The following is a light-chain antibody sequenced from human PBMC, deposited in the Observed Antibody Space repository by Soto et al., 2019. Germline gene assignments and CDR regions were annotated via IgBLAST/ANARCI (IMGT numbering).Light chain of an antibody. V-gene: IGLV1-44*01. Sequence: QSVLTQPPSASGTPGQRVTISCSGSSSNIGSNTVNWYQQLPGTAPKLLIYYNNQRPSGVPDRFSGSKSGTSASLAISGLQSEDEDDYYCAAWDDSLNGLVFGTGTKLTVL. CDR1: SSNIGSNT. CDR3: AAWDDSLNGLV. J-gene: IGLJ1*01. CDR2: YNN.